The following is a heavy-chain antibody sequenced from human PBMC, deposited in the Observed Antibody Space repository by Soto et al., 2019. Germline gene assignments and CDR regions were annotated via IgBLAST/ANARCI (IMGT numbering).Heavy chain of an antibody. J-gene: IGHJ6*02. CDR2: ISGSGGSS. V-gene: IGHV3-23*01. Sequence: PGGSLRLSCAASGFTFSSYAMSWVRQAPGKGLEWVSAISGSGGSSYYADSVKGRFTISRDNSKNTLYLQMNSLRAEDTAVYYCAKPGPDSGWNPYYYYYGMDVWGQGTTVTVSS. CDR3: AKPGPDSGWNPYYYYYGMDV. D-gene: IGHD6-19*01. CDR1: GFTFSSYA.